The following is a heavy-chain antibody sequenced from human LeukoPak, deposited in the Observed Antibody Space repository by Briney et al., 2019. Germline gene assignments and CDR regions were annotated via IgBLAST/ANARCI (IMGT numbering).Heavy chain of an antibody. Sequence: ASVKLSCTASGSAFTVYYMHWVRQAPGQGIEWMGLINTTGGSTGYAQKFQGRVTMTRDMSTSTDYMELSSLRSEDTAIYYCARDNSVGDNAWWFDPWGQGTLVTVSS. V-gene: IGHV1-46*01. D-gene: IGHD1-26*01. CDR3: ARDNSVGDNAWWFDP. J-gene: IGHJ5*02. CDR1: GSAFTVYY. CDR2: INTTGGST.